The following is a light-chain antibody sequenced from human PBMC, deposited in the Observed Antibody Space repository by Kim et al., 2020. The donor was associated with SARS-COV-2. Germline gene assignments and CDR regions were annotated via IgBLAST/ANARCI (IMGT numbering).Light chain of an antibody. CDR1: QTVGSK. V-gene: IGKV3D-15*01. CDR2: DAS. J-gene: IGKJ4*01. Sequence: SVSPGERATLSGRASQTVGSKLAWYQQTPGQPPRLLIYDASTRATGIPAKFSGTGSGTDFTLIISSLQSEDSAVYYCQQYDSWLSFGGGTKVDIK. CDR3: QQYDSWLS.